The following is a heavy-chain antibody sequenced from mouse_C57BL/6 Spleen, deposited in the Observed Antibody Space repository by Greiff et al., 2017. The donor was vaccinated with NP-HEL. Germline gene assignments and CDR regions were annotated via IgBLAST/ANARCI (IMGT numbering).Heavy chain of an antibody. CDR2: IYPGSGST. J-gene: IGHJ1*03. Sequence: QVQLQQPGAELVKPGASVKMSCKASGYTFTSYWITWVKQRPGQGLEWIGDIYPGSGSTNYNEKFKSKATLTVDTSSSTAYMQLSSLTSEDSAVYYCARGRNYYGYFDVWGTGTTVTVSS. V-gene: IGHV1-55*01. CDR3: ARGRNYYGYFDV. CDR1: GYTFTSYW.